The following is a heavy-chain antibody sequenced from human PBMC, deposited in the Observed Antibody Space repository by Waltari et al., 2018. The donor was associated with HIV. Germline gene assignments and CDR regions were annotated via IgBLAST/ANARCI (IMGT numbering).Heavy chain of an antibody. V-gene: IGHV4-61*02. D-gene: IGHD5-18*01. CDR2: IYTSGST. CDR3: ARRGIQLWFYAFDI. Sequence: QVQLQASGPGLVKPSPPLSLTCPVSGAPLTRRSSYCSWFRAPAGTGLEWIGRIYTSGSTNYNPSLKSRGTISVDTSKNQFSLKLSSVTAADTAVYYCARRGIQLWFYAFDIWGQGTMVTVSS. CDR1: GAPLTRRSSY. J-gene: IGHJ3*02.